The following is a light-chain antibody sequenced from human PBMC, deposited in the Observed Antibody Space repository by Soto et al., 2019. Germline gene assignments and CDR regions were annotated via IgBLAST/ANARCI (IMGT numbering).Light chain of an antibody. CDR2: GAS. CDR1: QSVSSN. Sequence: EIVMTQSPATLSVSQGERATLSCRASQSVSSNLAWYQQKPGQAPRLLIYGASTRATGIPARFSGSGSGTEFTLTISSRQCEAFAVYYCQQYNNWPHTFGQGTKLEIK. CDR3: QQYNNWPHT. V-gene: IGKV3-15*01. J-gene: IGKJ2*01.